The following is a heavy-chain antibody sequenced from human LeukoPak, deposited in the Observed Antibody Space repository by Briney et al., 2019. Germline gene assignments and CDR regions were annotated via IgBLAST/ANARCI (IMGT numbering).Heavy chain of an antibody. CDR3: ARVFTMVRGGNYYYYGMDV. D-gene: IGHD3-10*01. CDR2: MNPNSGNT. Sequence: GASVKLSCKASGYTFTSYDINWVRLATGQGLEWMGWMNPNSGNTGYAQKFQGRVTMTRNNSISTAYMELSSLRSEDTAVYYCARVFTMVRGGNYYYYGMDVWGQATTVTVSS. J-gene: IGHJ6*02. CDR1: GYTFTSYD. V-gene: IGHV1-8*01.